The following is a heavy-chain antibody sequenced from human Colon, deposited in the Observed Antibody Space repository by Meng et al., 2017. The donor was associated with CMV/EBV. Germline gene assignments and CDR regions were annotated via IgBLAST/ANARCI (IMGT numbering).Heavy chain of an antibody. CDR2: INPKSGGI. D-gene: IGHD2-15*01. J-gene: IGHJ4*02. CDR1: GYSFSGYY. CDR3: ARGPSSSIQGFPF. Sequence: ASVKVSCKASGYSFSGYYIHWVRQAPGPGLEWMGSINPKSGGIKYAQKFQGRVTMTRDTSINTAYKDLTRLTSDDTAVYFCARGPSSSIQGFPFWGQGTLVTVSS. V-gene: IGHV1-2*02.